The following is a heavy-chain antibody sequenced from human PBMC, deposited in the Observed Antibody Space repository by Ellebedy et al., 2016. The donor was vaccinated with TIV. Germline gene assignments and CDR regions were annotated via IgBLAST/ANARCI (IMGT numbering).Heavy chain of an antibody. J-gene: IGHJ4*02. CDR1: GYTFTSYG. Sequence: AASVKVSCKASGYTFTSYGISWVRQAPGQGLEWMGWISAYNGNTNYAQKLQGRVTMTTDTSTSTAYMELRSLRSDDTAVYYCAREMGVEATTTFDYWGQGTLVTVSS. CDR3: AREMGVEATTTFDY. D-gene: IGHD5-12*01. V-gene: IGHV1-18*01. CDR2: ISAYNGNT.